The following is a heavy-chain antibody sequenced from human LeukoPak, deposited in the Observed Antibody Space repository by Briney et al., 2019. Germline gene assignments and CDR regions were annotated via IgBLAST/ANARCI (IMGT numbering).Heavy chain of an antibody. J-gene: IGHJ3*02. Sequence: HPGGSLRLSCAASGFTFSRYWMSWVRQAPGKGLEWVASIKQDGSETRYMDSMKGRFTIFRDNTKSSLYLQMNSLRAEDTAVYYCGRYGLGDTFDIWGQGTVVTVSS. V-gene: IGHV3-7*01. CDR3: GRYGLGDTFDI. D-gene: IGHD4-17*01. CDR1: GFTFSRYW. CDR2: IKQDGSET.